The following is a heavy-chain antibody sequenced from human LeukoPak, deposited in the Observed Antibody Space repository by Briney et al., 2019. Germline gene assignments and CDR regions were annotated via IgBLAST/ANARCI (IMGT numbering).Heavy chain of an antibody. V-gene: IGHV1-18*01. CDR3: ARVEAKTDSFDY. Sequence: ASVKVSCKASGYTFTSYGISWVRQAPGQGLEWMGWISAYNGNTNYAQTLQGRVTMTTDTSTSTAYMELRSLRSDDTAVYYCARVEAKTDSFDYWGQGTLVTVSS. CDR1: GYTFTSYG. D-gene: IGHD1-1*01. CDR2: ISAYNGNT. J-gene: IGHJ4*02.